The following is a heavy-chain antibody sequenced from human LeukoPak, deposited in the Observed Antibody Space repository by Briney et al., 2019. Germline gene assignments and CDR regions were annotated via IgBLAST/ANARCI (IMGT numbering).Heavy chain of an antibody. CDR3: AKDCGGDCSTFHYYYYYYYMDV. CDR2: ISVSGGST. CDR1: GFTFSSYA. D-gene: IGHD2-21*02. J-gene: IGHJ6*03. Sequence: GRSLSLSCAASGFTFSSYAMSGVRQAPGKGLEGVSAISVSGGSTYYADSVKGRFTISRDNSKNTLYLQMNSLRAEDTAVYYCAKDCGGDCSTFHYYYYYYYMDVWGKGTTVTVSS. V-gene: IGHV3-23*01.